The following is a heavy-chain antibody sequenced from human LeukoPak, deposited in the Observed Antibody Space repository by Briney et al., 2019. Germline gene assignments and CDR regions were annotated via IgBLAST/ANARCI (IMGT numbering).Heavy chain of an antibody. CDR1: GFPFCRYR. D-gene: IGHD5-18*01. Sequence: GRSLTLSCAASGFPFCRYRMHWLRQAPGKGLEWVAVISYDGSNKYYAVSVKPLFTISRDISKHTLYLQMNSLRAEDTAVYYWAKDLYSYGTHFDYWGQGTLVTVSS. V-gene: IGHV3-30*18. J-gene: IGHJ4*02. CDR3: AKDLYSYGTHFDY. CDR2: ISYDGSNK.